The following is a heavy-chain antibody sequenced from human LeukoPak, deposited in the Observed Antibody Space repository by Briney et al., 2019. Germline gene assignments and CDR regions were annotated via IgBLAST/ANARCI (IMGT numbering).Heavy chain of an antibody. CDR2: ISWNSGSV. Sequence: GGSLRLSCAASGFTFDDYAMHWVRQAPGKGLEWVSGISWNSGSVGYVGSVKGRFTISRDNAKNSLYLQMNSLRAEDMALYYCAKGFSSGWYLGPGDYWGQGTLVTVSS. V-gene: IGHV3-9*03. D-gene: IGHD6-19*01. CDR1: GFTFDDYA. CDR3: AKGFSSGWYLGPGDY. J-gene: IGHJ4*02.